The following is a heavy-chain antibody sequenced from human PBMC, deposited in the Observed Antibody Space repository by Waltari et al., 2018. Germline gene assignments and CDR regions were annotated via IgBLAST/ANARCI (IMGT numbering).Heavy chain of an antibody. V-gene: IGHV1-8*03. CDR2: MNPNSGSR. CDR1: GYTFTSYD. Sequence: QVQLVQSGAEVKKPGASVKVSCKASGYTFTSYDINWVRQATGQGLEWMGWMNPNSGSRGYAQKFQGIVTITRNTSISTAYMELSSLRSEDTAVYYCARGRSVVTAFRAFDIWGQGTMVTVSS. J-gene: IGHJ3*02. CDR3: ARGRSVVTAFRAFDI. D-gene: IGHD2-21*02.